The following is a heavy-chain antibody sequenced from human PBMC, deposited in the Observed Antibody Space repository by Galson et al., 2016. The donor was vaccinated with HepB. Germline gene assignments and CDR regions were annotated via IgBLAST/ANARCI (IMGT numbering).Heavy chain of an antibody. CDR3: GRDRLPKIGGVIIRTNWFDP. D-gene: IGHD3-10*01. Sequence: SVKVSCKASGYTFTSYYLHWVRQAPGQGLEWMGIINPSGGNTSYAQKFQGRVTMTRDTSTSTVYMALSSLRSEDTAVYYCGRDRLPKIGGVIIRTNWFDPWGQGTLVTVSS. J-gene: IGHJ5*02. CDR1: GYTFTSYY. CDR2: INPSGGNT. V-gene: IGHV1-46*01.